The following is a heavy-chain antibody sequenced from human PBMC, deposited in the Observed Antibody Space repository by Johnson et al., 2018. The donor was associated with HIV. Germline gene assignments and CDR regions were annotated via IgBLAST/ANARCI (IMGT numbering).Heavy chain of an antibody. J-gene: IGHJ3*02. Sequence: QVQVVESGGDLVKPGGSLRVSCLASGFVFSDSHMSWIRQAPGKGLEWISSISSGGSSIYYADSVRGRFTISRDNSKTTLYLQMNSLRAEDTAVYYCARDHWDWVGATDAFDIWGQGTMVTVSS. V-gene: IGHV3-11*01. CDR1: GFVFSDSH. CDR2: ISSGGSSI. CDR3: ARDHWDWVGATDAFDI. D-gene: IGHD1-26*01.